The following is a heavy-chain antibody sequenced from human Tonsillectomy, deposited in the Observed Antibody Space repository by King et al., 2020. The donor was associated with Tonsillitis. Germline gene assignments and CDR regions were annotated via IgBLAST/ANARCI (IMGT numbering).Heavy chain of an antibody. CDR3: ASMHLDDYYGSGLGGFDP. Sequence: VQLQESGPGLVKPSQTLSLTCTVSGGSISSGGYYWSWIRQHPGKGLEWIGYIYYSGSTYYNPSLKSRVTISVDTSKNQFSLKLSSVTAADTAVYYCASMHLDDYYGSGLGGFDPWGQGTLVTVSS. CDR1: GGSISSGGYY. CDR2: IYYSGST. J-gene: IGHJ5*02. D-gene: IGHD3-10*01. V-gene: IGHV4-31*03.